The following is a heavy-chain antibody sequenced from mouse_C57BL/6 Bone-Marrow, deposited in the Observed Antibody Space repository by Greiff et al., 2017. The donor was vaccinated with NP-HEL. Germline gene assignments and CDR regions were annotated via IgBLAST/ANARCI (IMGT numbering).Heavy chain of an antibody. CDR2: ICGCGGYT. CDR3: ARPWAFFYAMDY. V-gene: IGHV5-9*01. CDR1: GFTFSSHT. J-gene: IGHJ4*01. Sequence: EVPLVDSGGGLVKPGGFLKLFCAASGFTFSSHTMSWVRQTPEKRPEWVATICGCGGYTYYPDRVKGRFTISSDNAKNSLYLQMRSLRSEDAALYYCARPWAFFYAMDYWGQGTSVTVSS.